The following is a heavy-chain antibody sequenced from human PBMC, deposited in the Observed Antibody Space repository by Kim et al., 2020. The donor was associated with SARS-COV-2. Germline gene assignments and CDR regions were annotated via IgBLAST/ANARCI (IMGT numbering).Heavy chain of an antibody. Sequence: ASVKVSCKASGYTFTSYGISWVRQAPGQGLEWMGWISAYNGNTNYAQKLQGRVTMTTDTSTSTAYMELRSLRSDDTAVYYCARESGITIFGVVPVYYYYGMDVWGQGTTVTVSS. D-gene: IGHD3-3*01. CDR3: ARESGITIFGVVPVYYYYGMDV. CDR2: ISAYNGNT. J-gene: IGHJ6*02. V-gene: IGHV1-18*01. CDR1: GYTFTSYG.